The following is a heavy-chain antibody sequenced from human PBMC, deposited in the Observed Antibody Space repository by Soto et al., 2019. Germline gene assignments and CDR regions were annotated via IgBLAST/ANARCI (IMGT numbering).Heavy chain of an antibody. D-gene: IGHD3-16*01. CDR2: IYHSGNT. Sequence: QVQLQESGPGLVKPSQTLSLTCDVSRGSVSSGDYYWTWIRQPPGKGLEWIGYIYHSGNTYYNPSLKSRLTISLDMSKHQFSLKLSSVNAADTAVYYCSRKSGSAYYFDSWGQGTLVTVSS. V-gene: IGHV4-30-4*01. CDR1: RGSVSSGDYY. J-gene: IGHJ4*02. CDR3: SRKSGSAYYFDS.